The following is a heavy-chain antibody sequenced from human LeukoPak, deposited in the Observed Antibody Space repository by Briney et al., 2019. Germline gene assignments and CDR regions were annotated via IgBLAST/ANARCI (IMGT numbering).Heavy chain of an antibody. CDR1: GYTFTSYG. CDR3: ARDRDAHYYGSGSDFDY. D-gene: IGHD3-10*01. Sequence: ASVTVSCKASGYTFTSYGISWVRQAPGQGLEWMGWISAYNGNTNYAQKLQGRVTMTTDTSTSTAYMELRSLRSDDTAVYYCARDRDAHYYGSGSDFDYWGQGTLVTVSS. J-gene: IGHJ4*02. V-gene: IGHV1-18*01. CDR2: ISAYNGNT.